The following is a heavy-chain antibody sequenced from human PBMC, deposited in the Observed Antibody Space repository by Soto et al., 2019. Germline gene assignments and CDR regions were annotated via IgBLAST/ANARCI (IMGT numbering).Heavy chain of an antibody. D-gene: IGHD3-22*01. CDR2: IYYSGST. V-gene: IGHV4-39*01. Sequence: SETLSLTCTVSGGSISSSSYYWGWIRQPPGKGLEWIGSIYYSGSTYYNPSLKSRVTISVDTSKNQFSLKLSSVTAADTAVYYCARRPMYDSSGYFDYWGQGTLVTVSS. CDR3: ARRPMYDSSGYFDY. J-gene: IGHJ4*02. CDR1: GGSISSSSYY.